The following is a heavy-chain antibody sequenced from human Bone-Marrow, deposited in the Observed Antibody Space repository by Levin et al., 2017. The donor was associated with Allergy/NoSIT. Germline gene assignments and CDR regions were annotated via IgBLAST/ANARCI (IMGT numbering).Heavy chain of an antibody. CDR1: GFTFSSYS. J-gene: IGHJ5*02. Sequence: GGSLRLSCAASGFTFSSYSMNWVRQAPGKGLEWVSSISSSSSYIYYADSVKGRFTISRDNAKNSLYLQMNSLRAEDTAVYYCARDVWGPWTAGVIISVPSWGQGTLVTVSS. D-gene: IGHD3-10*01. V-gene: IGHV3-21*01. CDR2: ISSSSSYI. CDR3: ARDVWGPWTAGVIISVPS.